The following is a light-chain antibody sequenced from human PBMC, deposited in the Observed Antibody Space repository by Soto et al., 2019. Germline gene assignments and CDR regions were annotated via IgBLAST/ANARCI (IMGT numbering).Light chain of an antibody. CDR3: QHYHDSPPT. V-gene: IGKV3-20*01. CDR2: GAS. CDR1: QSLSTRF. J-gene: IGKJ1*01. Sequence: EIVLTQSPGTLSLSPGERATLSCRASQSLSTRFLAWYQQKPDQAPRLLISGASRRATGIPDRFSGSGSGTDFTLTISSLEPEDFAVYYCQHYHDSPPTFGQGTKVHIQ.